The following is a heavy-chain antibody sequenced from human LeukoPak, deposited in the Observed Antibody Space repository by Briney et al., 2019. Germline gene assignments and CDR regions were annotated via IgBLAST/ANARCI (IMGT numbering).Heavy chain of an antibody. CDR3: ARGANYDFWSGYLRTNWFDP. CDR2: INHSGST. J-gene: IGHJ5*02. D-gene: IGHD3-3*01. Sequence: SETLSLTCAVYGGSFSGYYWSWIRQPPGKGLEWIGEINHSGSTNYNPSLKSRVTISVATSKNQFSLKLSSVTAADTAVYYCARGANYDFWSGYLRTNWFDPWGQGTLVTVSS. CDR1: GGSFSGYY. V-gene: IGHV4-34*01.